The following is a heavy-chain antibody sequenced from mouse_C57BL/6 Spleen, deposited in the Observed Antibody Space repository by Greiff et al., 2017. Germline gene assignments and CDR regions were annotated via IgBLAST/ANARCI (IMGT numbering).Heavy chain of an antibody. CDR3: ANSIYYDYDGGFDY. Sequence: VQLQQSVAELVRPGASVKLSCTASGFNIKNTYMHWVKQRPEQGLEWIGRIDPANGNTKYAPKFPGKATITADTSSNTAYLQLSSLTSEDTAIYYCANSIYYDYDGGFDYWGQGTTLTVSS. CDR2: IDPANGNT. J-gene: IGHJ2*01. D-gene: IGHD2-4*01. V-gene: IGHV14-3*01. CDR1: GFNIKNTY.